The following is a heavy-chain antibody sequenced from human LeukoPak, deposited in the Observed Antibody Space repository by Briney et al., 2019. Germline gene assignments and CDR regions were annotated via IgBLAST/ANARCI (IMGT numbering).Heavy chain of an antibody. V-gene: IGHV4-39*01. Sequence: SETLSLTCTVAGGSIRSSNYYWGWIRQPPGRGLEWIGIIYYSGSTYYNPSLKSRVTISVDTSKNQISLKLNSVTAADTAVYYCARSLAGPRARPSDYWGQGILVTVSS. CDR3: ARSLAGPRARPSDY. J-gene: IGHJ4*02. D-gene: IGHD6-19*01. CDR1: GGSIRSSNYY. CDR2: IYYSGST.